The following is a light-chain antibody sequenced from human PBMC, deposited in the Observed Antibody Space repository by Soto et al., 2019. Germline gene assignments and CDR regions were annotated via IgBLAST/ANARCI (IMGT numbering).Light chain of an antibody. CDR3: SSFTSTNTWV. Sequence: QSALTQPASVSGSPGQSITISCTGTSSDVGGYNSVCWHQQHPGKAPKLMIYEVYNRPSGVSDRFSASKSGNTASLTISGLQADDEDDYYCSSFTSTNTWVFGGGTKLTVL. V-gene: IGLV2-14*01. CDR2: EVY. CDR1: SSDVGGYNS. J-gene: IGLJ3*02.